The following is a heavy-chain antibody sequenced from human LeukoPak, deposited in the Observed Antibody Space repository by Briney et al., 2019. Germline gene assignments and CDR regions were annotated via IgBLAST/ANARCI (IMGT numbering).Heavy chain of an antibody. CDR2: IRYDGTNK. V-gene: IGHV3-30*02. CDR1: GFSFSSYG. Sequence: GGSLRLSCAASGFSFSSYGMHWVRQAPGKGLEWVAFIRYDGTNKYYADYVKGRITISRDNSKNTLFLQTNSLRAEDTAVYYCARGEDFDYWGQGALVTVSS. CDR3: ARGEDFDY. J-gene: IGHJ4*02.